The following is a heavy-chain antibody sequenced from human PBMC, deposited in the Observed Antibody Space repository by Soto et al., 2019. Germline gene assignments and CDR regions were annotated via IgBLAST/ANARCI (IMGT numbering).Heavy chain of an antibody. CDR2: IYYSGST. V-gene: IGHV4-39*01. D-gene: IGHD1-7*01. CDR1: GGSISSSSYY. CDR3: ARRSLTGTKGVLDP. J-gene: IGHJ5*02. Sequence: PSETRSLTCSVSGGSISSSSYYGGWIRQPPGKVLEWIGSIYYSGSTYYNPSLKSRVTISVDTSKNQFSLKLSSVTAADTAVYYCARRSLTGTKGVLDPWGQGTLVTVSS.